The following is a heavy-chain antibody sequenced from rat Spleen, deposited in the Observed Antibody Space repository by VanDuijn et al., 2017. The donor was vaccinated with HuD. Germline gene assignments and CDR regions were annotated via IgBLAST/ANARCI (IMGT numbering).Heavy chain of an antibody. D-gene: IGHD4-3*01. J-gene: IGHJ2*01. CDR1: GFTFNNYW. V-gene: IGHV5-31*01. CDR3: ARHNSGYYFDY. Sequence: EVQLVESDGGLVQPGRSLKLSCVASGFTFNNYWMTWIRQAPGKGLEWVASITNTGGSTYYRDSVKGRFTISRDNAKSTLYLQMDSLRSEDTATYYCARHNSGYYFDYWGQGVMVTVSS. CDR2: ITNTGGST.